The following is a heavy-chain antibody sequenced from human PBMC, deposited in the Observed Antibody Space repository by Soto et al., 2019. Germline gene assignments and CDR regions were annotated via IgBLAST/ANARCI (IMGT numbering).Heavy chain of an antibody. CDR1: GFTFSDYS. V-gene: IGHV3-21*01. CDR3: ARDLRTVAAYGFDI. Sequence: EVQLVESGGGLVKAGGSLRLSCAASGFTFSDYSINWVRQAPGKGLEWVSTISRIHKICYADSVKGRLTISRDNAQNSLYLPMNSLRGEDTAVYYCARDLRTVAAYGFDIWGRGTMVTVSS. CDR2: ISRIHKI. D-gene: IGHD4-4*01. J-gene: IGHJ3*02.